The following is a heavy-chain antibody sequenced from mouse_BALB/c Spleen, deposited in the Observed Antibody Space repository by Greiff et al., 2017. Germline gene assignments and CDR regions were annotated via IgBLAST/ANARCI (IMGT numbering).Heavy chain of an antibody. Sequence: QVQLKQSGPGLVAPSQSLSITCTVSGFSLTSYGVHWVRQPPGKGLEWLGVIWAGGSTNYNSALMSRLSISKDNSKSQVFLKMNSLQTDDTAMYYCARVLGTTAPWFAYWGQGTLVTVSA. J-gene: IGHJ3*01. CDR2: IWAGGST. D-gene: IGHD1-2*01. CDR1: GFSLTSYG. V-gene: IGHV2-9*02. CDR3: ARVLGTTAPWFAY.